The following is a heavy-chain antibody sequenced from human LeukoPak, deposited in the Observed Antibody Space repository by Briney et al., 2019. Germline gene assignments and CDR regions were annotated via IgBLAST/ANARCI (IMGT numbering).Heavy chain of an antibody. CDR3: ARESVGATGY. Sequence: ASVKVSCKASGYTFTDYYLHWVRQAPGQGLEWMGIINPSGCSTSYAQKFQGRVTMTRDTSISTAYMELSRLRSDDTAVYYCARESVGATGYWGQGTLVTVSS. CDR2: INPSGCST. D-gene: IGHD1-26*01. CDR1: GYTFTDYY. V-gene: IGHV1-2*02. J-gene: IGHJ4*02.